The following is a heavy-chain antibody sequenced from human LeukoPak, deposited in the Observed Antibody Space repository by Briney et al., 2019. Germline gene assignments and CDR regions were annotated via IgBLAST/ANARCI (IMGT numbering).Heavy chain of an antibody. CDR3: ARDHLEGPGGWCPDC. D-gene: IGHD2-21*01. Sequence: GGSLRLSCAASGFNFNSYSMNWVRQAPGKGLEWVSSISSSSSYIYYADSVKGRFTISRDNSKNTLYLQMNSLRAEDTAVYYCARDHLEGPGGWCPDCWGQGTLVTVSS. V-gene: IGHV3-21*01. J-gene: IGHJ4*02. CDR2: ISSSSSYI. CDR1: GFNFNSYS.